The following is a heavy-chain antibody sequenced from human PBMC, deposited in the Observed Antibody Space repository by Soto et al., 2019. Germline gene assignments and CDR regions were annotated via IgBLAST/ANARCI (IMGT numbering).Heavy chain of an antibody. CDR3: ARSAGNAGRFSAY. Sequence: VESLKISCKGSVYTFTSYWIGWVRQMPVEGLEWLGVIYPGDSDTRYSPSFQGQVTISADKSINTAYLQWGSLKASDSAIYYCARSAGNAGRFSAYWGQGTRVTVSS. J-gene: IGHJ4*02. CDR2: IYPGDSDT. V-gene: IGHV5-51*01. CDR1: VYTFTSYW. D-gene: IGHD2-15*01.